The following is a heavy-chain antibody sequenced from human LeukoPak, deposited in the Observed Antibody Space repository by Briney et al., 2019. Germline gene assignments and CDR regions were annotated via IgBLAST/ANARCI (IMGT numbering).Heavy chain of an antibody. D-gene: IGHD2-2*01. CDR2: INPNSGGT. Sequence: ASVKVSCKASGYTFTGYYMYWVRQAPGQGLEWMGWINPNSGGTNYAQKFQGRVTMTRDTSISTAYMELSRLRSDDTAVYYCARVYSPREYCSSTSCLGAFDIWGQGTMVTVSS. V-gene: IGHV1-2*02. CDR1: GYTFTGYY. CDR3: ARVYSPREYCSSTSCLGAFDI. J-gene: IGHJ3*02.